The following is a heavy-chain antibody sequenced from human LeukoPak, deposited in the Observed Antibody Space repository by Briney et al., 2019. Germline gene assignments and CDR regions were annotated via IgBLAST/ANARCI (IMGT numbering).Heavy chain of an antibody. Sequence: GGSLRLSCAASGFTFAIYHMSWVRQAPGKGLEWVATIRGDGVYYADSVKGRFTISRDDSKNTVYVQMNSLRAEDTAVYYCAKGEYSSSLYYYYGMDVWGQGTTVTVSS. CDR3: AKGEYSSSLYYYYGMDV. CDR1: GFTFAIYH. J-gene: IGHJ6*02. D-gene: IGHD6-13*01. CDR2: IRGDGV. V-gene: IGHV3-23*01.